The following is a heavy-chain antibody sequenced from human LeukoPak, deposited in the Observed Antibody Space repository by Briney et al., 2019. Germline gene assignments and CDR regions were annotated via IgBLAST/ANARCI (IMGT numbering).Heavy chain of an antibody. CDR2: INHSGST. J-gene: IGHJ6*02. CDR1: GGSFSGYY. D-gene: IGHD3-22*01. Sequence: SSETLSLTCAVYGGSFSGYYWSWIRQPPGKGLEWIGEINHSGSTNYNPSLKSRVTISVDTSKNQFSLKLSSVTAADTAVYYCARGRAGWYYDSSAWVLYGTDVWGQGTTVTVSS. V-gene: IGHV4-34*01. CDR3: ARGRAGWYYDSSAWVLYGTDV.